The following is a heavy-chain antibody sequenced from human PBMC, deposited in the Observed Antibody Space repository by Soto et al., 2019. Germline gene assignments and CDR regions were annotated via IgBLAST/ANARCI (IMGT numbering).Heavy chain of an antibody. V-gene: IGHV4-34*01. CDR1: GGSFSGYY. CDR3: ARSRAAADPSKGIDY. D-gene: IGHD6-13*01. Sequence: QVQLQQWGAGLLKPSETLSLTCAVYGGSFSGYYWSWIRQPPGKGLEWIGEINHSGSTNYNPSLKSRVTISVDTSKNQFSLKLSSVTAADTAVYYSARSRAAADPSKGIDYWGQGTLVTVSS. J-gene: IGHJ4*02. CDR2: INHSGST.